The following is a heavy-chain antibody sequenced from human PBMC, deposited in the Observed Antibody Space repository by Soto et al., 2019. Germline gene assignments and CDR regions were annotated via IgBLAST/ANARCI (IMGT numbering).Heavy chain of an antibody. J-gene: IGHJ4*02. D-gene: IGHD6-13*01. V-gene: IGHV1-2*04. CDR2: INPNSGGT. CDR1: RYTFTGYY. Sequence: ASVKVSFKASRYTFTGYYMHWVRQAPGQGLEWMGWINPNSGGTNYAQKFQGWVTMTRDTSISTAYMELSRLRSDDTAVYYCARGIAAAGIGAYYFAYWGQGTLVTVSS. CDR3: ARGIAAAGIGAYYFAY.